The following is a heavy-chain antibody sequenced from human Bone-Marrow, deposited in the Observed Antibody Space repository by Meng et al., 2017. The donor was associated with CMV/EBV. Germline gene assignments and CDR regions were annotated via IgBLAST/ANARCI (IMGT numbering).Heavy chain of an antibody. CDR3: ARVPKYSGSYSHYYYYGMDV. J-gene: IGHJ6*02. V-gene: IGHV4-59*01. CDR2: IYYTGTT. D-gene: IGHD1-26*01. CDR1: GGSISSYY. Sequence: SETLSLTCSVSGGSISSYYWNWIRQPPGKGLEWIGYIYYTGTTNSNPSLKSRVTMSVDTSKNQFSLKLSSVTAADTAVYYCARVPKYSGSYSHYYYYGMDVWGQGTTVTVSS.